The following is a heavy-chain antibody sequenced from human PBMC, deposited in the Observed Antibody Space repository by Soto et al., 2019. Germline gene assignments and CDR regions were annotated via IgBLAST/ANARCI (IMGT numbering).Heavy chain of an antibody. D-gene: IGHD3-22*01. CDR3: AIDPWYYHDNSDSGDT. Sequence: PGGSLRLSCAASGFSVRSQYMSWVRQAPGKGLEWVSVIYSAGSTSYAGSVKGRFTISRDNAKNTVYLQMNRLRVEDTAVYYCAIDPWYYHDNSDSGDTWGQGTLVTVSS. V-gene: IGHV3-66*01. CDR2: IYSAGST. CDR1: GFSVRSQY. J-gene: IGHJ5*02.